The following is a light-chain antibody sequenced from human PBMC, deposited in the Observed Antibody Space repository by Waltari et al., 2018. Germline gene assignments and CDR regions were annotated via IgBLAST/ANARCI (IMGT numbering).Light chain of an antibody. J-gene: IGKJ1*01. CDR2: GAS. Sequence: EIVLTQSPGTRSLSPGERATLSCRASQSVGRSLAWYQQKPGQAPRLLIYGASSRATGVPDRFSGSGSGTDFSLTISSLEPEDFAVYFCQHYVRLPVTFGPGTKVEIK. CDR3: QHYVRLPVT. CDR1: QSVGRS. V-gene: IGKV3-20*01.